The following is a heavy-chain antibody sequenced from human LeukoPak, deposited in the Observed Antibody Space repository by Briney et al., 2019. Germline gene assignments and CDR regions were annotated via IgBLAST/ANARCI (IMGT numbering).Heavy chain of an antibody. Sequence: GGSLRLSCAASGFTFSSYSMNWVRQAPGKGLEWVSSISSSSSYIYYADSVKGRFTISRDNAKNSLYLQMNSLRAEDTAVYYCARDFGSRQLGISWFDPWGQGTLVTVSS. CDR1: GFTFSSYS. CDR3: ARDFGSRQLGISWFDP. CDR2: ISSSSSYI. J-gene: IGHJ5*02. D-gene: IGHD7-27*01. V-gene: IGHV3-21*01.